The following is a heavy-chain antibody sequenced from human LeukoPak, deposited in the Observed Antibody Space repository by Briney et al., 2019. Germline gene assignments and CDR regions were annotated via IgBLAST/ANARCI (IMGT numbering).Heavy chain of an antibody. CDR3: ARDLGSYYDSSLGFDY. CDR1: GYTFTGYY. V-gene: IGHV1-2*02. J-gene: IGHJ4*02. CDR2: INPNSGGT. D-gene: IGHD3-22*01. Sequence: ASVKVSCKASGYTFTGYYMHWVRQAPGQGLEWMGWINPNSGGTNYAQKFQGRVTMTRDTSISTAYMELSRLRSDDTAVYYCARDLGSYYDSSLGFDYWGQGTLVTVSS.